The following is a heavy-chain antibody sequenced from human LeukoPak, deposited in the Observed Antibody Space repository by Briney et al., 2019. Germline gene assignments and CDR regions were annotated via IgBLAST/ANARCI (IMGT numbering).Heavy chain of an antibody. Sequence: SETLSLTCTVSGGSISSYYWSWIRQPPGKGLEWIGYIYYSGSTNYNPSLKSRVTISVDTSKNQFSLKLSSVTAADTAVYHCARAIKTEDYYYGMDVWGQGTTVTVSS. CDR2: IYYSGST. J-gene: IGHJ6*02. CDR3: ARAIKTEDYYYGMDV. CDR1: GGSISSYY. V-gene: IGHV4-59*01.